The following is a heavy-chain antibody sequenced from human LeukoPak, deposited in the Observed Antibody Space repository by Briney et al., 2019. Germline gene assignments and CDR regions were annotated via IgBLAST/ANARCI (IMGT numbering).Heavy chain of an antibody. V-gene: IGHV3-7*01. CDR2: IKQDGSEK. J-gene: IGHJ4*02. CDR1: GFTFSSHW. CDR3: ARGRVPFDY. D-gene: IGHD1-1*01. Sequence: GGSLRLSCAASGFTFSSHWMTWVRQAPGKGLEWVANIKQDGSEKYYVDSVKGRFTISRDNAKNSLYLQMNSLRAEDTAVYYCARGRVPFDYWGQGTLVTVSS.